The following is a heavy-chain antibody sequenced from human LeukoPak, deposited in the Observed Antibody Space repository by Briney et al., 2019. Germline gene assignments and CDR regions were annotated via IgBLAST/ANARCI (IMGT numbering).Heavy chain of an antibody. CDR3: AKDRSQFGGFDY. CDR1: GFTFDDYA. J-gene: IGHJ4*02. D-gene: IGHD3-16*01. CDR2: ISGEGGST. Sequence: GGSLRLSCAASGFTFDDYAMHWVRQAPGEGLEWVSLISGEGGSTDYADSVKGRFTISRDNSKNSLYLQMNSLRTEDTALYYCAKDRSQFGGFDYWGQGTLVTVSS. V-gene: IGHV3-43*02.